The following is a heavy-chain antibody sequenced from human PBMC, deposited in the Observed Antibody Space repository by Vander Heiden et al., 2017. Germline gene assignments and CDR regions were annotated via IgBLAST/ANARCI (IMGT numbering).Heavy chain of an antibody. Sequence: VQLFESGGGLVQPGGSLRLSCAASGFTFSSYAMSWVRQAPGKGLEWVSSIRSSDFNTYYADSVKGRFTISRDNSKNTLYLQMNSLRAEDTAVYYCAKAPYDTTDYCFDYWGQGTLVTVSS. CDR1: GFTFSSYA. CDR3: AKAPYDTTDYCFDY. D-gene: IGHD3-22*01. CDR2: IRSSDFNT. J-gene: IGHJ4*02. V-gene: IGHV3-23*01.